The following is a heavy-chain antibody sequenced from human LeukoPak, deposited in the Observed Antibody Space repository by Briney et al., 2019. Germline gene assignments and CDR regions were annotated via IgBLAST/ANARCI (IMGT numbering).Heavy chain of an antibody. V-gene: IGHV1-18*01. Sequence: GASVKVSCKASGYTFTSYGISWVRQAPGQGLEWMGWISAYNGNTNYAQKLQGRVTTTTDTSTSTACMELRSLRSDDTAVYYCARTPFEVAAIPLPVDYWGQGTLVTVSS. D-gene: IGHD2-15*01. CDR3: ARTPFEVAAIPLPVDY. CDR2: ISAYNGNT. J-gene: IGHJ4*02. CDR1: GYTFTSYG.